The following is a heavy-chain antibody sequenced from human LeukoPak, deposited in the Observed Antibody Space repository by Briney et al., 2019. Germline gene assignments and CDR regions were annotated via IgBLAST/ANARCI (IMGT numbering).Heavy chain of an antibody. Sequence: ASVKVSCKASGYTFTSYDINWVRQATGQGLEWMGWMNPNSGNTGYAQKFQGRVTMTRNTSISTAYMELSSLRSEDTAVYYCARDAHYCSSTSCHGDYWGQGTLVTVSS. D-gene: IGHD2-2*01. CDR1: GYTFTSYD. J-gene: IGHJ4*02. CDR3: ARDAHYCSSTSCHGDY. CDR2: MNPNSGNT. V-gene: IGHV1-8*01.